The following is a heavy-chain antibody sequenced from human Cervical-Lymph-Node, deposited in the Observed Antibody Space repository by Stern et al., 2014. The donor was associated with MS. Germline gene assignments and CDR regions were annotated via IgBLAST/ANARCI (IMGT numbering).Heavy chain of an antibody. J-gene: IGHJ4*02. CDR1: GFTFSSYG. Sequence: VQLVESGGGVVQPGRSLRLSCAASGFTFSSYGMHWVRQAPGKGLEWVAVISYDGSNKYYADSVKGRFTISRYNSKNTLYLQMNSLRAEDTAVYYCAKVXXXVGYWGQGTLVTVSS. CDR2: ISYDGSNK. D-gene: IGHD1-26*01. V-gene: IGHV3-30*18. CDR3: AKVXXXVGY.